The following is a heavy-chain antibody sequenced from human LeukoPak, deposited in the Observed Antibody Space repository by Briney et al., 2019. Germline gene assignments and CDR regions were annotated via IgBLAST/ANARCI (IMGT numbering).Heavy chain of an antibody. J-gene: IGHJ6*03. D-gene: IGHD2-2*02. CDR1: GFTFSSYW. Sequence: PGGSLRLSCAASGFTFSSYWMSWVRQAPGKGLEWVANIKQDGSEKYYVDSVKGRFTISRDNAKNSLYLQMNSLRAEDTALYYCAREKRDCSSTSCYRLPEYYYYYYYMDVWGKGTTVTVSS. V-gene: IGHV3-7*03. CDR2: IKQDGSEK. CDR3: AREKRDCSSTSCYRLPEYYYYYYYMDV.